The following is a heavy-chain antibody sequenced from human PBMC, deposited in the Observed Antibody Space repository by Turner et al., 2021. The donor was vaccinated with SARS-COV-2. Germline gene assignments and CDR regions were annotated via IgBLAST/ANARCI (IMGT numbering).Heavy chain of an antibody. CDR1: GFTFSSYS. Sequence: EVQLVESGGGLVKPGGSLRLSCAASGFTFSSYSMNWVRQAPGKGLEGVASITSSYTYYADSVKGRFTISRDNAKNSLYLQMNSLRDEDTAVYYCVRDKDSSDYYYWGQGTLVTVSS. CDR2: ITSSYT. J-gene: IGHJ4*02. CDR3: VRDKDSSDYYY. V-gene: IGHV3-21*01. D-gene: IGHD3-22*01.